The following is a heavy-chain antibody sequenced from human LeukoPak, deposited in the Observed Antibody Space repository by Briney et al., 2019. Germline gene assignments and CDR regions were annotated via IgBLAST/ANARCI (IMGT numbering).Heavy chain of an antibody. CDR2: IRSKANNYAT. V-gene: IGHV3-73*01. CDR3: TTTYGSGLERGHYYGMDV. CDR1: GFTFSGSA. J-gene: IGHJ6*04. Sequence: GGSLKLSCAASGFTFSGSAMHWVRQASGKGLEWVGRIRSKANNYATAYAASVKGRFTISRDDSKNTAYLQMNSLKTEDTAVYYCTTTYGSGLERGHYYGMDVWGKGTTVTVSS. D-gene: IGHD3-10*01.